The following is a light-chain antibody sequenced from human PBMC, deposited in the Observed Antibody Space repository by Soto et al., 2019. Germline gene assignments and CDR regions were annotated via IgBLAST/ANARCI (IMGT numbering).Light chain of an antibody. CDR2: DAS. V-gene: IGKV3D-20*01. Sequence: EIIFTQSPASLSLSPGERATLSCGASQSVSSSYVAWYQHRPGLAPRLLIHDASSRATGIPDRFSGTKSGTDFTLTIRRLEPEDAAVYYCQQYGSSPITFGQGTRLEI. CDR3: QQYGSSPIT. CDR1: QSVSSSY. J-gene: IGKJ5*01.